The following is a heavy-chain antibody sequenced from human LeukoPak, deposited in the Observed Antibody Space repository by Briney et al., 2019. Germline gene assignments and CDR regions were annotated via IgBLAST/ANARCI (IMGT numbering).Heavy chain of an antibody. D-gene: IGHD3-22*01. CDR3: ARVLTTMIVRYYYYSMDV. Sequence: ASVKVSCKASGYTFTGYYMHWVRQAPGQGLEWMGWINPNSGGTNYAQKFQGRVTMTRDTSISTAYMELSRLRSDDTAVYYCARVLTTMIVRYYYYSMDVWGQGTTVTVSS. CDR1: GYTFTGYY. J-gene: IGHJ6*02. V-gene: IGHV1-2*02. CDR2: INPNSGGT.